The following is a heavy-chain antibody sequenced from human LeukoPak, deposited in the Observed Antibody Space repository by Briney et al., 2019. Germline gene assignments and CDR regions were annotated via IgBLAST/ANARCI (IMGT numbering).Heavy chain of an antibody. Sequence: ASVKVSCKASGYTFTGYYMHWARQAPGQGLEWMGWINPNSGGTNYAQKFQGRVTMTRDTSISTAYMELSRLRSDDTAVYYCAIRKITGGSYYGMDVWGQGTTVTVSS. CDR3: AIRKITGGSYYGMDV. CDR2: INPNSGGT. CDR1: GYTFTGYY. J-gene: IGHJ6*02. D-gene: IGHD7-27*01. V-gene: IGHV1-2*02.